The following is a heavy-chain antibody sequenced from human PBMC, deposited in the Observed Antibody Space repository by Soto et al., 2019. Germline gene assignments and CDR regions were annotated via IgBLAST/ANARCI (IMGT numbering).Heavy chain of an antibody. D-gene: IGHD3-10*01. Sequence: GASVKVSCKVSGYTLTELSMHWVRQAPGKGLEWMGGFDPEDGETIYAQKFQGRVTMTEDTSTDTAYMELSSLRSDDTAVYYCARGGAGYYYGSGSPDYYYYYMDVWGKGTTVTVSS. CDR3: ARGGAGYYYGSGSPDYYYYYMDV. CDR2: FDPEDGET. CDR1: GYTLTELS. V-gene: IGHV1-24*01. J-gene: IGHJ6*03.